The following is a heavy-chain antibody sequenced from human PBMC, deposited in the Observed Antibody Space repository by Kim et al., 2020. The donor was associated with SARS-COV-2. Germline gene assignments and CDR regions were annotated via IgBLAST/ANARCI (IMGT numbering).Heavy chain of an antibody. CDR3: ARGTDSSSWYRYYFDY. J-gene: IGHJ4*02. Sequence: SETLCLTCAVSGGSISSSNWWSWVRQPPGKGLEWIGEIYHSGSTNYNPSLKSRVTISVDKSKNQFSLKLSSVTAADTAVYYCARGTDSSSWYRYYFDYWGQGTLVTVSS. CDR2: IYHSGST. CDR1: GGSISSSNW. V-gene: IGHV4-4*02. D-gene: IGHD6-13*01.